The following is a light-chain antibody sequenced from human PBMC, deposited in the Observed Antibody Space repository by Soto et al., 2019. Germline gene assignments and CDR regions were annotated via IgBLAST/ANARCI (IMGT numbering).Light chain of an antibody. CDR1: QNIDNY. CDR3: QQSYTIPLI. V-gene: IGKV1-39*01. Sequence: DMQMTQSPSSLSASVGDRVTITCRASQNIDNYLNWYQQKPGEAPKLLISAASNLQTGVPSRFSGGRSGTDFSHTISGLQPDDFATYFCQQSYTIPLIFGGGTKVDIK. CDR2: AAS. J-gene: IGKJ4*01.